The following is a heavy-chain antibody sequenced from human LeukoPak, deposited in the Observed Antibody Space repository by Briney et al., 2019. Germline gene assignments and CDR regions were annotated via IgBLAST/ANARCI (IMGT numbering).Heavy chain of an antibody. D-gene: IGHD5-18*01. V-gene: IGHV4-34*01. CDR2: INHSGST. CDR3: ARDRGYSLVWFDP. Sequence: SETLSLTCAVYGGSFSGYYWSWIRQPPGKGLEWIGEINHSGSTNYNPSLKSRVTISVDTSKNQFSLKLSSVTAADTAVYYCARDRGYSLVWFDPWGRGTLVTVSS. J-gene: IGHJ5*02. CDR1: GGSFSGYY.